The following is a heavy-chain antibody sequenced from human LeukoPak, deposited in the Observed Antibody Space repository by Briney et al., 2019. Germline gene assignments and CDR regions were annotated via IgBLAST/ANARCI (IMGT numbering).Heavy chain of an antibody. Sequence: GGPLRLSCAASGFTFSSYWMGWVRQAPGKGLEWVANIRQDGGENHYVDSVKGRFTISRDNGRNSLYLQMNSLRVEDTAVYYCTKWSSSGSYYTEWGQGTLVTVSS. D-gene: IGHD3-10*01. V-gene: IGHV3-7*01. J-gene: IGHJ4*02. CDR3: TKWSSSGSYYTE. CDR1: GFTFSSYW. CDR2: IRQDGGEN.